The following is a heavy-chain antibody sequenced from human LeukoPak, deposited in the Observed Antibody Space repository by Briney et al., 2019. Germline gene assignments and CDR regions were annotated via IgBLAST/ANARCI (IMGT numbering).Heavy chain of an antibody. CDR3: ARTSGLGTSIDY. Sequence: TLFLTCADSGGSISRDGYSWSWIRQPPRKSLEWIGYIYHSGSTYYNPSLKSRVTISVDGSKNQFSLKLSSVTAADAAVYYCARTSGLGTSIDYWGQGTLVTVSS. D-gene: IGHD3-22*01. J-gene: IGHJ4*02. CDR2: IYHSGST. CDR1: GGSISRDGYS. V-gene: IGHV4-30-2*01.